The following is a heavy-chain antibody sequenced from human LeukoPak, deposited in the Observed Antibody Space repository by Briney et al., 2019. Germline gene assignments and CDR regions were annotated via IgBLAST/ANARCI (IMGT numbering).Heavy chain of an antibody. Sequence: TLSPTCTVSGGSVSSGGYYWSWIRQYPGKGLEWIGYIYYSGSTYYNPSLKSRLTISLDTSTNQFSLKLGSVTAADTAVYYCATTAYYYYVDVWGKGTTVTVSS. J-gene: IGHJ6*03. CDR2: IYYSGST. CDR1: GGSVSSGGYY. V-gene: IGHV4-31*03. CDR3: ATTAYYYYVDV. D-gene: IGHD1-26*01.